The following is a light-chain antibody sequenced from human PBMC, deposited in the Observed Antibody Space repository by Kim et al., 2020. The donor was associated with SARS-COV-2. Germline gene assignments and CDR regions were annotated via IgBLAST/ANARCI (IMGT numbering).Light chain of an antibody. Sequence: QAGLTQPPSVSKGLRQTATLTCTGNSNIVGNQGAAWLQQHQGHPPKLLSYRNNNRPSGISERFSASRSGNTASLTITGLQPEDKADYYCSALDSSLSTYVFGTGTRSPS. CDR2: RNN. CDR3: SALDSSLSTYV. CDR1: SNIVGNQG. V-gene: IGLV10-54*02. J-gene: IGLJ1*01.